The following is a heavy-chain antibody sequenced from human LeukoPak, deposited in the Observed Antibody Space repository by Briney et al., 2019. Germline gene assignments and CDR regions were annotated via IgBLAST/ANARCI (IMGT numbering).Heavy chain of an antibody. CDR3: ARDVPYSSGWSPSYYFDY. CDR1: GYTFTSYY. V-gene: IGHV1-46*01. D-gene: IGHD6-19*01. CDR2: INPSGGST. Sequence: ASLKVSCKAFGYTFTSYYMHWVRQAPGQGLEWMGIINPSGGSTSYAQKFQGRVTMTRDTSTSTVYMELSSLRSEDTAVYYCARDVPYSSGWSPSYYFDYWGQGTLVTVSS. J-gene: IGHJ4*02.